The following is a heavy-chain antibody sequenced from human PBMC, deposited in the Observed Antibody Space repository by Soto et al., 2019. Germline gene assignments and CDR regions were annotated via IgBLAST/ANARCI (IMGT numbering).Heavy chain of an antibody. V-gene: IGHV4-39*01. J-gene: IGHJ4*02. D-gene: IGHD3-22*01. CDR3: ARHPACSGSSGGTGYY. Sequence: QLQLQESGPGLVKPSETLSLTCTVSGGSISSSSYYWGWIRQPPGKGLEWIGCIYYSGSTYYNPTLKSRVNISVDTTKNPFSHKLCSVTAADTAVYSCARHPACSGSSGGTGYYWGQGTLVTVSS. CDR1: GGSISSSSYY. CDR2: IYYSGST.